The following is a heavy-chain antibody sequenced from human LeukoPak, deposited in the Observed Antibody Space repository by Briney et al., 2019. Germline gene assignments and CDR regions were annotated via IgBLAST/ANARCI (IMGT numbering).Heavy chain of an antibody. J-gene: IGHJ4*02. Sequence: GGSLRLSCAASGFTFSGSAMHWVRQASGKGLEWLGRIRSKADSYTTAYAASVKGRVIVSRDDSKNTAYLQMNSLKTEDTAVYYCRAAADLNDYWGQGTLVTASS. CDR2: IRSKADSYTT. CDR1: GFTFSGSA. CDR3: RAAADLNDY. D-gene: IGHD6-13*01. V-gene: IGHV3-73*01.